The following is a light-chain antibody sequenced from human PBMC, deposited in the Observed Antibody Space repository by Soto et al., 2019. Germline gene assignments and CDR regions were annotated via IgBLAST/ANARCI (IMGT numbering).Light chain of an antibody. J-gene: IGKJ2*01. V-gene: IGKV1-5*03. CDR3: QQYNAYPYT. Sequence: DIQMTQSPSTLSASVGDRVTITCRASQSISSWLAWYQQKPGKAPKLLIYKASSLESGVPSRFSGSGSGTEFTLTISSLQPDDFATYYCQQYNAYPYTFGQGTKLEIK. CDR2: KAS. CDR1: QSISSW.